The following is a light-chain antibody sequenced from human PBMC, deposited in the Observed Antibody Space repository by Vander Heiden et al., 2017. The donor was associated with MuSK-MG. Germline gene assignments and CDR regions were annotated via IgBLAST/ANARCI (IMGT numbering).Light chain of an antibody. J-gene: IGKJ4*01. V-gene: IGKV3-11*01. CDR3: QQRNSCPTT. CDR1: QSVTSY. CDR2: DAS. Sequence: EIVFTQSPATLSLSPGERVTLSGRASQSVTSYLAWYQQKPGQAPRLLIYDASNRATGIPARFSGSGSGTDFTLTISSLEPEDFAVYYCQQRNSCPTTFGGGTKMEIK.